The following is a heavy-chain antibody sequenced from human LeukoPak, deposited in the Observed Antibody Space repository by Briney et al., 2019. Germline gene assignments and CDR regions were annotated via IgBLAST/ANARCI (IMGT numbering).Heavy chain of an antibody. CDR2: INSDGSST. J-gene: IGHJ6*02. V-gene: IGHV3-74*01. Sequence: GGSLRLSCAASGFTFSSYWMHWVRQAPGKGLVWVSRINSDGSSTSYADSVKGRFTISRDNAKNTLYLQMNSLRAEDPAVYYCASHRPGYSSSWGYYYYYGMDVWGQGTTVTVSS. D-gene: IGHD6-13*01. CDR1: GFTFSSYW. CDR3: ASHRPGYSSSWGYYYYYGMDV.